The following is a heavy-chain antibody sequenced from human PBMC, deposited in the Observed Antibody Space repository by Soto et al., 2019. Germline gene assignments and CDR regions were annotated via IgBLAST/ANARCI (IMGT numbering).Heavy chain of an antibody. Sequence: ASVKVSCKASGYTFTSYDINWVRQATGQGLEWMGWMNPNSGNTGYAQKFQGRVTMTRNTSISTAYMELSSLRSEDTAVYYCARGSRNWNFDYYYMDVWGKGTTVTVSS. CDR1: GYTFTSYD. J-gene: IGHJ6*03. V-gene: IGHV1-8*01. CDR3: ARGSRNWNFDYYYMDV. D-gene: IGHD1-7*01. CDR2: MNPNSGNT.